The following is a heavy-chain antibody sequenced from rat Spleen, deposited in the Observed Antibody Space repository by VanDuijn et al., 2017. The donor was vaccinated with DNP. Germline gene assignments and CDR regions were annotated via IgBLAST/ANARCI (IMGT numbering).Heavy chain of an antibody. V-gene: IGHV4-2*01. CDR3: ATLPGYKGY. CDR2: INKDSSII. J-gene: IGHJ2*01. Sequence: EVRLVESGGGLVEPGRSMKLSCVASGIIFSDCDMAWVRQAPGKGLEWIGEINKDSSIINYSPSLKDKFTISRDNAQNTLYLQMSKLGSDDTAIYYCATLPGYKGYWGQGVMVTVSS. D-gene: IGHD1-4*01. CDR1: GIIFSDCD.